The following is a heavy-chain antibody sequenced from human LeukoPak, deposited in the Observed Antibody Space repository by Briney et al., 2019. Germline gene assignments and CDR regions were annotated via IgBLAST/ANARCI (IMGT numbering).Heavy chain of an antibody. J-gene: IGHJ4*02. D-gene: IGHD2-2*01. CDR3: ARPRIPATALGPFS. CDR1: AFTFSSYW. V-gene: IGHV3-74*01. Sequence: GGSLRLSCAASAFTFSSYWMHLVRQAPGKGLVWVSRINSDGSSTSYADSVKGRFTISRDNAKNTLYLQMNSLRAEDTAVYYCARPRIPATALGPFSWGQGTLVTVSS. CDR2: INSDGSST.